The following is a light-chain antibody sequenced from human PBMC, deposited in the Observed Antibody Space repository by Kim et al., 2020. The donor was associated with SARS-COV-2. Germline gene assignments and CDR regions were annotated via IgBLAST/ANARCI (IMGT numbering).Light chain of an antibody. CDR3: QQYDSYPVT. CDR1: EGIRND. Sequence: DIQMTQSPSSLSASAGESVTITCRASEGIRNDLAWYQQKPGKAPQLLIDAASNLQSGVPSSFSGSGSGTDFTLTISNLQPEDSATYYCQQYDSYPVTFGQGTRLEIK. J-gene: IGKJ5*01. V-gene: IGKV1-16*01. CDR2: AAS.